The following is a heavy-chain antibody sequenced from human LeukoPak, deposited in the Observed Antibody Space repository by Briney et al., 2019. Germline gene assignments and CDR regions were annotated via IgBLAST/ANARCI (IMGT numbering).Heavy chain of an antibody. V-gene: IGHV4-4*07. Sequence: PSETLSLTCTVSSGSISNYYWSWIRQPAGKGLEWIGRIYTGRSTDYNPSLKSRVTISIDTSNNRFSLNLTSVTAADTAVYYCARLPGIAAVWGQGTLVIVSS. CDR2: IYTGRST. D-gene: IGHD6-13*01. CDR1: SGSISNYY. J-gene: IGHJ1*01. CDR3: ARLPGIAAV.